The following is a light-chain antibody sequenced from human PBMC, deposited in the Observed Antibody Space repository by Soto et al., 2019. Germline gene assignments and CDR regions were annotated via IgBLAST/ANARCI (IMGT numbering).Light chain of an antibody. CDR2: DAS. J-gene: IGKJ4*01. V-gene: IGKV1-5*01. CDR1: QNIDIW. CDR3: QQHKSYPVT. Sequence: DIQMTQSPSTLSTSVGDSVTITCRASQNIDIWLSWYQQKPGKAPKLLIYDASNLWSGVPSRFSGSGSGTEFTLTISSLQPDDFASYYCQQHKSYPVTFGGGTKVDIK.